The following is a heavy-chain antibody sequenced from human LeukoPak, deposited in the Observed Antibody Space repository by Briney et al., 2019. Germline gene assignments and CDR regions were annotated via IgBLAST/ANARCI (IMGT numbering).Heavy chain of an antibody. V-gene: IGHV1-24*01. J-gene: IGHJ4*02. CDR1: GYTLTGLS. CDR3: ATLVLRFPGPIY. Sequence: GASVKVSCKVSGYTLTGLSMHWVRQAPGKGLEWMGGFDPEDGETIYAQKFQGRVTMTEDTSTDTAYMELSSLRSEDTAVYYCATLVLRFPGPIYWGQGTLVTVSS. D-gene: IGHD2-2*02. CDR2: FDPEDGET.